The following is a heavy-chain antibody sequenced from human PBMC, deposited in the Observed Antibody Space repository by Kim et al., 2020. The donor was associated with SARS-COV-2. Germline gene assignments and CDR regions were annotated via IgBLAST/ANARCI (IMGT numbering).Heavy chain of an antibody. CDR1: GGTFNSYA. D-gene: IGHD3-10*01. V-gene: IGHV1-69*13. CDR3: ARDVRVYYYYGMDV. Sequence: SVKVSCKASGGTFNSYAISWVRQAPGQGLEWMGGIIPISGTANYAQKFQGRLTITADESSTTAYMELSSLRSEDTAVYYCARDVRVYYYYGMDVWGQGTTVTVSS. J-gene: IGHJ6*02. CDR2: IIPISGTA.